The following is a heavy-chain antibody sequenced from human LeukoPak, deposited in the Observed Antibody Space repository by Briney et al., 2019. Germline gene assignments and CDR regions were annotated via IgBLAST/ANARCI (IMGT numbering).Heavy chain of an antibody. V-gene: IGHV4-30-2*01. CDR1: GGSISSGGYY. D-gene: IGHD5-12*01. CDR2: IYHSGGT. Sequence: TLSLTCTVSGGSISSGGYYWSWIRQPPGKGLEWIGYIYHSGGTYYNPSLKSRVTISVDRSKNQFSLKLNSVAAADTAVYYCARGYNTFDYWGQGTQVTVSS. J-gene: IGHJ4*02. CDR3: ARGYNTFDY.